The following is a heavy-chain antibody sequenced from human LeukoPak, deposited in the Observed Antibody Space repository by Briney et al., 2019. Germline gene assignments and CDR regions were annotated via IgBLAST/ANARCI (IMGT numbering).Heavy chain of an antibody. Sequence: PGGSLRLSCAASGFTFRSYEMNWVRQAPGKGLVWVSYMSGGGGTIYYADSVKGRFIISRDNAKNSLYLRMNSLRAEDTAVYYCARECSSGSCFSDAFDIWGQGTMVTVSS. J-gene: IGHJ3*02. V-gene: IGHV3-48*03. D-gene: IGHD2-15*01. CDR3: ARECSSGSCFSDAFDI. CDR1: GFTFRSYE. CDR2: MSGGGGTI.